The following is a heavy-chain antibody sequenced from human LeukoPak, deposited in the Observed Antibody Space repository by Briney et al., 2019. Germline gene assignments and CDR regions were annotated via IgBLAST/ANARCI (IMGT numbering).Heavy chain of an antibody. J-gene: IGHJ5*02. V-gene: IGHV4-59*02. CDR2: ISYIGST. Sequence: SETLSLTCTVSGGSVSSYYWTWIRQPPGKGLEWIGYISYIGSTNYSPSLKSRVTISVDTSKNQFSLKLSSVTAADTAVYYCARTFYAPYYDSSADWFDPWGQGTLVTVSS. CDR1: GGSVSSYY. CDR3: ARTFYAPYYDSSADWFDP. D-gene: IGHD3-22*01.